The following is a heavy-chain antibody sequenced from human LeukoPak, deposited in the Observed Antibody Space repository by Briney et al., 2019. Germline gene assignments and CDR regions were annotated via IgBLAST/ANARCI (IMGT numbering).Heavy chain of an antibody. CDR1: GYTFTSYY. CDR2: NNPSGGST. Sequence: ASVKVSCKASGYTFTSYYMHWVRQAPGQGLEWMGINNPSGGSTSYAQKFQGRVTMTRDTSTSTVYMELSSLRSEDTAVYYCARDARRTSYYYYGMDVWGQGTTVTVSS. J-gene: IGHJ6*02. D-gene: IGHD1/OR15-1a*01. V-gene: IGHV1-46*01. CDR3: ARDARRTSYYYYGMDV.